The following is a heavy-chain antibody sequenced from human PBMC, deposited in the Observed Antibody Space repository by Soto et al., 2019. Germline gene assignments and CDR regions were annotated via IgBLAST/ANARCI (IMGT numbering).Heavy chain of an antibody. V-gene: IGHV3-7*01. J-gene: IGHJ4*02. CDR2: IKQDGSDK. CDR3: ARNRDYAFDY. Sequence: GGSLRLSCAASGFTFSNYWMSWVRQAPGKGLEWVAIIKQDGSDKFYVDSVKGRFTISRDNAKNTLYLQMNSLRTEDAAVYYCARNRDYAFDYWGRGTLVTVSS. D-gene: IGHD4-17*01. CDR1: GFTFSNYW.